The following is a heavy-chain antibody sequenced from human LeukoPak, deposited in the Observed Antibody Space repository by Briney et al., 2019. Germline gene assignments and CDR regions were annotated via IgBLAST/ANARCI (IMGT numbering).Heavy chain of an antibody. CDR3: ARGYGAFDY. CDR2: ISSSGSTI. CDR1: GXTFSSYE. V-gene: IGHV3-48*03. Sequence: GGSLRLSCAASGXTFSSYEVNWVRQAPGKGLEWVSYISSSGSTIYYADSVKGRFTISRDNAKNSLYLQMNSLRAEDTAVYYCARGYGAFDYWGQGTLVTVSS. J-gene: IGHJ4*02. D-gene: IGHD5-18*01.